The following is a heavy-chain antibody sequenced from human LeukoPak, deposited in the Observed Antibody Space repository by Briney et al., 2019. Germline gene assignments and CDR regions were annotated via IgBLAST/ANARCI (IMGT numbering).Heavy chain of an antibody. CDR3: ARDRLAVAAVGNWFDP. CDR1: GYSISSGYF. CDR2: IYNSGST. J-gene: IGHJ5*02. V-gene: IGHV4-38-2*02. D-gene: IGHD6-19*01. Sequence: PSETLSLTCTVSGYSISSGYFWGWIRQPPGKGLEWIGTIYNSGSTYYNASLESRVTISVDTSKNQFSLKLSSVTAADTAVYYCARDRLAVAAVGNWFDPWGQGTLVTVSS.